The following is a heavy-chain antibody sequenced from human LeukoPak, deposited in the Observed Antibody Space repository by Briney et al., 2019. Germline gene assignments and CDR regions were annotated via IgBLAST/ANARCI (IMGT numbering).Heavy chain of an antibody. CDR1: GFTFSSYS. Sequence: GGSPRLSCAASGFTFSSYSMNWVRQAPGKGLEWVSSISSSSSYIYYADSVKGRFTISRDNAKNSLYLQMNSLRAEDTAVYYCASPSGYSYGYYYWGQGTLVTVSS. CDR3: ASPSGYSYGYYY. D-gene: IGHD5-18*01. V-gene: IGHV3-21*01. CDR2: ISSSSSYI. J-gene: IGHJ4*02.